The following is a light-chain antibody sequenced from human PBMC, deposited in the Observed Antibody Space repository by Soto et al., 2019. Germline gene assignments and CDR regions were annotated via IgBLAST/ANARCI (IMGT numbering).Light chain of an antibody. CDR1: SSNIGSHT. J-gene: IGLJ2*01. CDR3: AAWDDSLNGEV. V-gene: IGLV1-44*01. Sequence: QSVLTQPPSASGTPGQTIAISCSGGSSNIGSHTVNWYQQLPGTAPRLLIYSNTQRPSGLPDRFSGSKSGTSASLAISGLQSEYEGDFYCAAWDDSLNGEVFGGGTQLTVL. CDR2: SNT.